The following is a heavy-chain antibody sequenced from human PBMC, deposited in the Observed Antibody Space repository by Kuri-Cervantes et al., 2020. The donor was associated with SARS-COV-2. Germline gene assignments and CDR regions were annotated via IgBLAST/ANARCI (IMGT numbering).Heavy chain of an antibody. CDR2: ISYDGSNK. CDR1: GFTFSSYG. Sequence: GESLKISCAASGFTFSSYGMHWVRQAPGKGLEWVAVISYDGSNKYYADSVKGRFTISRDNSKNTLYLQMNSLRAEDTAVYYCAKDLCGGDCPPPDYWGQGTLVTVSS. D-gene: IGHD2-21*01. V-gene: IGHV3-30*18. CDR3: AKDLCGGDCPPPDY. J-gene: IGHJ4*02.